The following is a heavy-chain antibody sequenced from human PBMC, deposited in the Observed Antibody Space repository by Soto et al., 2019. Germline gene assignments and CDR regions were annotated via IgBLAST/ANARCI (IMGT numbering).Heavy chain of an antibody. CDR3: AGAARLSPFDF. CDR1: SGSISSGDYC. J-gene: IGHJ4*02. CDR2: IYYSGST. V-gene: IGHV4-30-4*01. Sequence: SETLSLTCTVSSGSISSGDYCGILIRQPPGKGLEWIGYIYYSGSTYYNPSLKSRLTMSVDESKNQFSLSLSSVTAADTAVYYCAGAARLSPFDFWGRGTLVTVSS.